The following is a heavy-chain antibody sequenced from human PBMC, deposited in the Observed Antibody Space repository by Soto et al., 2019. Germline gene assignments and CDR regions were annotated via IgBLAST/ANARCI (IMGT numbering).Heavy chain of an antibody. J-gene: IGHJ5*02. CDR1: GFTFSSYA. D-gene: IGHD1-26*01. CDR3: AKTIVGAS. V-gene: IGHV3-23*01. CDR2: ISGSGGST. Sequence: VGSLRLSCAASGFTFSSYAMSWVRQASGKGLDWVSAISGSGGSTYYADSVKGRFTISRDNSKNTLYLQMNSLRAEDTAVYFCAKTIVGASWGQGTLVTVSS.